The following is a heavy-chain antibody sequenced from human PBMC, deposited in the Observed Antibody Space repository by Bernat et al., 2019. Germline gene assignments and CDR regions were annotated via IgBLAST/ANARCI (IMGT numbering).Heavy chain of an antibody. CDR3: AREGYTSGRSGSFDY. CDR1: GFSFSDAV. Sequence: QVQLVESGGGVVQPGGSLRLSCAGSGFSFSDAVMHWVRQAPGKGLEWVAGVSTDGRGKHYADSVKGRFTISGDNPKNTLSLQMNSLRVDDTGIYYCAREGYTSGRSGSFDYWGQGTLVTVSS. D-gene: IGHD6-19*01. V-gene: IGHV3-30*04. CDR2: VSTDGRGK. J-gene: IGHJ4*02.